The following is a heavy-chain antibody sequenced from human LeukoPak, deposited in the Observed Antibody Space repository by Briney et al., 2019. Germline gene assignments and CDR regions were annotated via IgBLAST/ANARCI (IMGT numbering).Heavy chain of an antibody. D-gene: IGHD1-26*01. CDR3: ASLVGAKFDY. CDR1: GGSISSYY. J-gene: IGHJ4*02. CDR2: TYYSGST. V-gene: IGHV4-59*08. Sequence: PSETLSLTCTVSGGSISSYYWSWIRQPPGKGLEWIGYTYYSGSTYYNPSLKSRVTISVDTSKNQFSLKLSSVTAADTAVYYCASLVGAKFDYWGQGTLVTVSS.